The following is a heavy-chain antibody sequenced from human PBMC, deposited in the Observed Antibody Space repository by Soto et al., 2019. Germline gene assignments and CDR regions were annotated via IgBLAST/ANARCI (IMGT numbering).Heavy chain of an antibody. V-gene: IGHV2-26*01. D-gene: IGHD2-15*01. CDR3: ARIVVPGYAFDF. CDR2: IFSNDEK. Sequence: QVTLKESGPVLVKPTETLTLTCTVSGFSLSNARMGVSWIRQPPGNALEWLAHIFSNDEKSYSTSLKSRLTLSKDTSKGQVVLTMTNMVPVDTATYFCARIVVPGYAFDFWVQETMVTVSS. CDR1: GFSLSNARMG. J-gene: IGHJ3*01.